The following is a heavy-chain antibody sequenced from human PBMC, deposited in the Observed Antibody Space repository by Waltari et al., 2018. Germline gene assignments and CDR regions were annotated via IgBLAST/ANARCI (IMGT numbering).Heavy chain of an antibody. D-gene: IGHD3-22*01. Sequence: QVQLVQSGAEVKKPGSSVTVSCKASGGSFASYGISWLRQAPGQGLEWMGGIIPTVGTTNYAQKFQGRVTINADKSTSTAYMHLTSLRSEDAAVYYCAGGYYESSGFSFYYFYHMDVWGKGTTVTVSS. V-gene: IGHV1-69*14. J-gene: IGHJ6*03. CDR1: GGSFASYG. CDR3: AGGYYESSGFSFYYFYHMDV. CDR2: IIPTVGTT.